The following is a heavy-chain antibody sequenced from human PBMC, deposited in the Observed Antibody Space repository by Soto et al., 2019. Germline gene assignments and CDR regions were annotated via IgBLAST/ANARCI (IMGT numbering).Heavy chain of an antibody. J-gene: IGHJ5*02. CDR1: GGSISSGDYY. Sequence: SETLSLTCTVSGGSISSGDYYWSWIRQPPGKGLEWIGYIYYSGSTYYNPSLKSRVTISVDTSKNQFSLKLSSVTAADTAVYYCARHITGTSDNWFDPWGQGTLVTVSS. D-gene: IGHD1-20*01. CDR2: IYYSGST. V-gene: IGHV4-30-4*01. CDR3: ARHITGTSDNWFDP.